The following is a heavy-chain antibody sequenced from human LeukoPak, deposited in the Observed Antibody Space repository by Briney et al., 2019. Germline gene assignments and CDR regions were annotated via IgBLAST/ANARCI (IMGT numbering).Heavy chain of an antibody. CDR1: GGSLSGYY. V-gene: IGHV4-34*01. CDR2: IHHDGRT. Sequence: SETLSLTCAVSGGSLSGYYWSWIRQSPGKGLEWMGDIHHDGRTKYRSSFKSRITIFLVSSKNEVSLRLSPVTPADTALYFCARDVVPRDYGDTLNAYDLWGQGTMVTVS. CDR3: ARDVVPRDYGDTLNAYDL. J-gene: IGHJ3*01. D-gene: IGHD4-17*01.